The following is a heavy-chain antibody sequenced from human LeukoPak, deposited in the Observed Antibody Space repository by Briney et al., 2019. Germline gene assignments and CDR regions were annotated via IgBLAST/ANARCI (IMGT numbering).Heavy chain of an antibody. D-gene: IGHD3-22*01. J-gene: IGHJ3*02. V-gene: IGHV4-39*01. CDR1: GGSISSSSYY. CDR2: IYYSGST. Sequence: SETLSLTCTVSGGSISSSSYYWGWIRQPPGKGLEWIGSIYYSGSTYYNPSLKSRVTISVDTSKNQFSLKLSSVTAADTAVYYCARTMIVVVSSFYDAFDIWGQGTMVTVSS. CDR3: ARTMIVVVSSFYDAFDI.